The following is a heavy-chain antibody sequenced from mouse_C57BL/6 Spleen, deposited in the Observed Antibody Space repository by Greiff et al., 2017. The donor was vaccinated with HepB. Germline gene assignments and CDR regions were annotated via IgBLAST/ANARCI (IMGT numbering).Heavy chain of an antibody. CDR1: GYTFTSYG. D-gene: IGHD2-3*01. V-gene: IGHV1-81*01. J-gene: IGHJ2*01. Sequence: QVHVKQSGAELARPGASVKLSCKASGYTFTSYGISWVKQRTGQGLEWIGEIYPRSGNTYYNEKFKGKATLTADKSSSTAYMELRSLTSEDSAVYFCARGMGGFDYWGQGTTLTVSS. CDR3: ARGMGGFDY. CDR2: IYPRSGNT.